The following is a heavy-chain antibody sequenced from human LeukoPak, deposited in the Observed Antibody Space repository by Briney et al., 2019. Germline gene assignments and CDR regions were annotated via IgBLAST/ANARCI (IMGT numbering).Heavy chain of an antibody. D-gene: IGHD6-6*01. CDR2: IIPIFGTA. CDR3: ARGNSSSSGLSFDY. Sequence: ASVNVSCKASGGTFSSYAISWVRQAPGQGLEWMGGIIPIFGTANYAQKFQGRVTITTDESTSTAYMELSSLRSEDTAVYYCARGNSSSSGLSFDYRGQGTLVTVSS. V-gene: IGHV1-69*05. CDR1: GGTFSSYA. J-gene: IGHJ4*02.